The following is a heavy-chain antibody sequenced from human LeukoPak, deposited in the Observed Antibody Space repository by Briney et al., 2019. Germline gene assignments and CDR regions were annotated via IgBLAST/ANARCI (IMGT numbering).Heavy chain of an antibody. V-gene: IGHV3-30*04. CDR3: ARERFLDGDYVFDY. Sequence: GGSLRLSCAASGFTFSDYGMHWVRQAPGKGLEWVAGISYDGKNRYCADSVKGRFTISRDNSKNTLFLQMNSLRAEDTAVYYCARERFLDGDYVFDYWGQGTLVTVSS. CDR2: ISYDGKNR. J-gene: IGHJ4*02. CDR1: GFTFSDYG. D-gene: IGHD4-17*01.